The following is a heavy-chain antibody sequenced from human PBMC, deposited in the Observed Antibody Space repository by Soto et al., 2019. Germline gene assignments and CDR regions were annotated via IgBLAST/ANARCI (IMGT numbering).Heavy chain of an antibody. CDR2: ISAYNGNT. CDR3: ARVGYCSGGSCYEGDYYYYYGMDV. J-gene: IGHJ6*02. Sequence: QVQLVQSGAEVKKPGASVKVSCKASGYTFTSYGISWVRQAPGQGLEWMGWISAYNGNTNYEQKLQGRVTMTTDTSTSTAYMELRSLRSDDTAVYYCARVGYCSGGSCYEGDYYYYYGMDVWGQGTTVTVSS. V-gene: IGHV1-18*01. D-gene: IGHD2-15*01. CDR1: GYTFTSYG.